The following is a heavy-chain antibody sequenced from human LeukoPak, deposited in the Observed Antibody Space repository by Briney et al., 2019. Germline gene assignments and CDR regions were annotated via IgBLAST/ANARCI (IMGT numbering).Heavy chain of an antibody. CDR3: AKGGSTYPYSFDY. Sequence: GGSLRLSCAASGFTFNNYGMHWVRQAPGKGLEWVTFIRYDGSNTYYADSVKGRFTISRDNSRNTLYLQMDSLRAEDTAVYYCAKGGSTYPYSFDYWGQGTLVTVSS. CDR1: GFTFNNYG. J-gene: IGHJ4*02. D-gene: IGHD4-11*01. CDR2: IRYDGSNT. V-gene: IGHV3-30*02.